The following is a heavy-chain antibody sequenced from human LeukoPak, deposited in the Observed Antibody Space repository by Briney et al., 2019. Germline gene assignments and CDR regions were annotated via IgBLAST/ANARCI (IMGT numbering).Heavy chain of an antibody. CDR3: AREVIYYDSSGLPCTYFDY. CDR2: INPNSGGT. D-gene: IGHD3-22*01. V-gene: IGHV1-2*02. CDR1: GYAFTGYY. J-gene: IGHJ4*02. Sequence: GASVKVSCKASGYAFTGYYMHWVRQAPGQGLEWMGWINPNSGGTNYAQKFQGRVTMTRDTSISTAYMVLSRLRSDDTAVYYCAREVIYYDSSGLPCTYFDYWGQGTLVTVSS.